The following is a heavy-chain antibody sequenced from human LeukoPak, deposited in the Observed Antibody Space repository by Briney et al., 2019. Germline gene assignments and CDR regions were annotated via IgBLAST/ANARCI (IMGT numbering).Heavy chain of an antibody. V-gene: IGHV3-66*01. J-gene: IGHJ2*01. D-gene: IGHD5-24*01. CDR1: GFTFSSNY. Sequence: GGSLRLSCAASGFTFSSNYMSWVRQAPGKGLEWVSVSFLGGTTYYADSVKGGFTISRDNSKSTLYLQMSSLTAEDTAMYYCVRSRRDGPNSNWYFDLWGRGTLVTVSS. CDR2: SFLGGTT. CDR3: VRSRRDGPNSNWYFDL.